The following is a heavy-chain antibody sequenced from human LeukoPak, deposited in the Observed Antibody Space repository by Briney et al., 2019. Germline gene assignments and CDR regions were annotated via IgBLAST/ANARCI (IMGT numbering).Heavy chain of an antibody. CDR1: GFTFSSYA. CDR2: ISSSSSYI. Sequence: PGGSLRLSCAASGFTFSSYAMHWVRQAPGKGLEWVSSISSSSSYIYYADSVKGRFTISRDNAKNSLYLQMNSLRAEDTAVYYCARETLIAQGGFDPWGQGTLVTVSS. CDR3: ARETLIAQGGFDP. V-gene: IGHV3-21*01. D-gene: IGHD6-13*01. J-gene: IGHJ5*02.